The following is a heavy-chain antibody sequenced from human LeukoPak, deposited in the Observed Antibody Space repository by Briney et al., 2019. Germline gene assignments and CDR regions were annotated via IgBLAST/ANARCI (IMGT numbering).Heavy chain of an antibody. D-gene: IGHD3-10*01. V-gene: IGHV4-30-2*05. J-gene: IGHJ4*02. Sequence: SETLSLTCAVSGGSISSGGYSWSWIRQPPGKGLEWIGYIYHSGSTYYNPSLKSRVTISVDTSKNQFSLKLSSVTAADTAVYCCASSQENGSGSSSPFDYWGQGTLVTVSS. CDR2: IYHSGST. CDR1: GGSISSGGYS. CDR3: ASSQENGSGSSSPFDY.